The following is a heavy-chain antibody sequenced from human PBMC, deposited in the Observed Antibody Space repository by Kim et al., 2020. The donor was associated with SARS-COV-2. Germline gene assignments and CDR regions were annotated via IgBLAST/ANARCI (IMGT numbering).Heavy chain of an antibody. CDR3: ARAPYYDILTGYYNVRYFDY. D-gene: IGHD3-9*01. J-gene: IGHJ4*02. CDR1: GGSFSGYY. V-gene: IGHV4-34*01. CDR2: INHSGST. Sequence: SETLSLTCAVYGGSFSGYYWSWIRQPPGKGLEWIGEINHSGSTNYNPSLKSRVTISVDTSKNQFSLKLSSVTAADTAVYYCARAPYYDILTGYYNVRYFDYWGQGTLVTVSS.